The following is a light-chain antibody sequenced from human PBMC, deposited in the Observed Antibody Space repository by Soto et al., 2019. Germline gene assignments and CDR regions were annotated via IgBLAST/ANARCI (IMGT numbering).Light chain of an antibody. V-gene: IGLV2-14*03. J-gene: IGLJ1*01. CDR3: SSYTSNNFYV. CDR1: DSDIGSYKY. CDR2: EVS. Sequence: QSALAQPASVSGSPGQSITISCTGTDSDIGSYKYVSWYQQPPGKAPKLIIYEVSNRPSGVSDRFSGSKSANTASLTISGLQAEDEADYYCSSYTSNNFYVFGTGTKVTVL.